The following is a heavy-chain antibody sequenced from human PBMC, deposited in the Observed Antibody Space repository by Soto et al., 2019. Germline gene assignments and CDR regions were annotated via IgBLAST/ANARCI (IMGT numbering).Heavy chain of an antibody. Sequence: KTSETLSLTCNVSGFAISRGYYWSWVRQPPGKGLEWIGSIYPSVSSYHNPSLESRLTLSIDTSKNQFTLKLASVTAADTALYYCAREKVGTKFFDNWGQGTQVTVYS. V-gene: IGHV4-38-2*02. CDR3: AREKVGTKFFDN. CDR1: GFAISRGYY. J-gene: IGHJ4*02. CDR2: IYPSVSS. D-gene: IGHD1-1*01.